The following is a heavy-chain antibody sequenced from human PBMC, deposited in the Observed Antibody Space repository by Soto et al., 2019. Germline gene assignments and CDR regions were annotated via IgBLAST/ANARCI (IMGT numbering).Heavy chain of an antibody. V-gene: IGHV1-2*02. CDR2: INPNSGGT. Sequence: ASVKVSCKASGGTFSNYAINWVRQAPGQGFEWMGWINPNSGGTNYAQKFQGRVTMTRDTSISTVYMELSRLRSDDTAVYYCAGNWNDGDDYFDYWGQGTLVTVSS. CDR1: GGTFSNYA. CDR3: AGNWNDGDDYFDY. D-gene: IGHD1-1*01. J-gene: IGHJ4*02.